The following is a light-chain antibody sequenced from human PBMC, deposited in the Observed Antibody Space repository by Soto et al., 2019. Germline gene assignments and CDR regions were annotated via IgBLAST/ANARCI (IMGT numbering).Light chain of an antibody. V-gene: IGLV1-51*02. CDR2: ENN. CDR1: SSNIGNNY. Sequence: QSVLTQPPSVSAAPGQKVTISCSGTSSNIGNNYVSWYQQFPGAAPKLLIYENNKRPSGIPDRFSGSKSGTSATLDITGLQTGDEADYYCGTWHSSLSTWVFGGGTKLTVL. J-gene: IGLJ3*02. CDR3: GTWHSSLSTWV.